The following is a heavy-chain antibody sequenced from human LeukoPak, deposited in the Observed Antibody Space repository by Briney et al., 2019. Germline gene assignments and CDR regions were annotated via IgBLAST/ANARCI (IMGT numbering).Heavy chain of an antibody. V-gene: IGHV3-48*01. D-gene: IGHD3-16*01. J-gene: IGHJ6*02. CDR3: ARDYKSMGELGPSYYYYGMDV. CDR1: GFTFSTYS. Sequence: GGSLRPSCAASGFTFSTYSMNWVRQAPGKGLEWLSYISSSSSTIYYADSVKGRFTISRDNSKNTLYLQMNSLRAEDTAVYYCARDYKSMGELGPSYYYYGMDVWGQGTTVTVSS. CDR2: ISSSSSTI.